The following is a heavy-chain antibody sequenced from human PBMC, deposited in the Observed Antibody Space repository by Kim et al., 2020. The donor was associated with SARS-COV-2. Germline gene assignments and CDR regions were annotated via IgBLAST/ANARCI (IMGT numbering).Heavy chain of an antibody. J-gene: IGHJ6*02. CDR1: GFTFSSYS. V-gene: IGHV3-21*01. CDR2: ISSSSSYI. CDR3: ARGGYYGSGSYSPNYYYYGMDV. D-gene: IGHD3-10*01. Sequence: GGSLRLSCAASGFTFSSYSMNWVRQAPGKGLEWVSSISSSSSYIYYADSVKGRFTISRDNAKNSLYLQMNSLRAEDTAVYYCARGGYYGSGSYSPNYYYYGMDVWGQGTTVTVSS.